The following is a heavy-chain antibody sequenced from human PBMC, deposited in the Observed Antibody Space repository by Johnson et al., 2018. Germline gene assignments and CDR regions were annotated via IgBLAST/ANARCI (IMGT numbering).Heavy chain of an antibody. J-gene: IGHJ3*01. CDR1: GFTFSSYW. CDR2: INGGGRDE. Sequence: VQLQESGGGLVQPGGSLRLSCAASGFTFSSYWMHWVRQAPGKGLVWVSRINGGGRDENYADSVKGRFTISRDNPKNTLYLQMNNLRAEDTGVYYCARRQHGDYPWSTFDVWGQGTMVTVSS. CDR3: ARRQHGDYPWSTFDV. V-gene: IGHV3-74*01. D-gene: IGHD4-17*01.